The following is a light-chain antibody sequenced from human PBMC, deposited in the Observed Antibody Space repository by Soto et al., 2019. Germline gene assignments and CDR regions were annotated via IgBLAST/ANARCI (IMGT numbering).Light chain of an antibody. CDR3: QQYNSYWT. CDR1: QSISSR. V-gene: IGKV1-5*01. J-gene: IGKJ1*01. CDR2: DAS. Sequence: DIQMTPSPSSLFAYVGDRATLTCRASQSISSRLAWYQQKPGKAPKFLVYDASNLESGVPSRFSGSGSGTEFTLTISSLQPDDFATYYCQQYNSYWTFGQGTKVDIK.